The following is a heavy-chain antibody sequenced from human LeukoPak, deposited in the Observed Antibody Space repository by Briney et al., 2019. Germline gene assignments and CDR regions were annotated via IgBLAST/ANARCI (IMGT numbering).Heavy chain of an antibody. J-gene: IGHJ6*03. CDR2: IIPIFGTA. CDR3: ARGVVVVTAIRSRRYYYYMDV. CDR1: GGTFSSYA. V-gene: IGHV1-69*06. Sequence: SVKVSCKASGGTFSSYAISWVRQAPGQGLEWMGGIIPIFGTANYAQKFQGRVTITADKSTSTAYMELSSLRSEDTAVYYCARGVVVVTAIRSRRYYYYMDVWGKGTTVTVSS. D-gene: IGHD2-21*02.